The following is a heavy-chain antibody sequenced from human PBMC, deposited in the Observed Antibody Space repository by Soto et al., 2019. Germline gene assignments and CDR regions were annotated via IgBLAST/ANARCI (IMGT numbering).Heavy chain of an antibody. J-gene: IGHJ4*02. V-gene: IGHV4-39*01. CDR3: ARPRGIAAGSLYYFDH. Sequence: SEPLSLTCTVSGCSISSSSYYWCWILQPPGKGLEWIGSIYYSGSTYYNPSLKSRVTISVDTSKNQFSLKLSSVTAADTAVYYCARPRGIAAGSLYYFDHLGQGTLVTGSS. D-gene: IGHD6-13*01. CDR1: GCSISSSSYY. CDR2: IYYSGST.